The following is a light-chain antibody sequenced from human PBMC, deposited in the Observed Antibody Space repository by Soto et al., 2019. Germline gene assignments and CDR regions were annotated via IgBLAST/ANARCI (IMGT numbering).Light chain of an antibody. CDR3: SSYAGSNKVL. Sequence: QSALTQPPSASGSPGQSVTISCTGTSSDVGGYNYVSWYQQHPGKAPKLMIYEVTKRPSGVPDRFSGSKSGNTASLTVSGLQAEDEADYYCSSYAGSNKVLFGGGTQLTVL. J-gene: IGLJ2*01. V-gene: IGLV2-8*01. CDR2: EVT. CDR1: SSDVGGYNY.